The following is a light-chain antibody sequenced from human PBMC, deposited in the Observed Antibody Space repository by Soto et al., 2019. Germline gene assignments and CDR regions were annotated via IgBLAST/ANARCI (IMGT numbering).Light chain of an antibody. J-gene: IGKJ1*01. CDR3: QQYGHALWT. CDR1: QSVSYVL. Sequence: DIVLTQSPSTLSLSPGERATLTCRASQSVSYVLLAWYQQKPGQAPMLLIYGASSRATGIPDRFSGSGSGTDFTLTISRLEPEDYAVYYCQQYGHALWTFGQGTKVEIK. V-gene: IGKV3-20*01. CDR2: GAS.